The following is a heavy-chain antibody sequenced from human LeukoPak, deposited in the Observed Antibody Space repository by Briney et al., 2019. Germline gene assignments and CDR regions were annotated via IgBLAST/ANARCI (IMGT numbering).Heavy chain of an antibody. Sequence: GGSLRLSCKASGYTFTSYAMHWVRQAPGQRLEWMGWINAGNGNTKYSQKFQGRVTITRDTSASTAYMELSSLRSEDTAVYYCARGEYSSGYYVGGAFDIWGQGTMVTVSS. CDR1: GYTFTSYA. V-gene: IGHV1-3*01. D-gene: IGHD3-22*01. CDR2: INAGNGNT. CDR3: ARGEYSSGYYVGGAFDI. J-gene: IGHJ3*02.